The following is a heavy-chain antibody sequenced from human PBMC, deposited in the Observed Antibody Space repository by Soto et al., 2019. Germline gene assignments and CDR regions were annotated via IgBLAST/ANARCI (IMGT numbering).Heavy chain of an antibody. J-gene: IGHJ4*02. CDR1: GYSFSTYG. CDR2: ISGLNGNT. Sequence: QVHLVQSGAEVKKPGASVKVSCKASGYSFSTYGISWVRQAPGQGLEWMGWISGLNGNTKYAQNLQGRVTMTTDTSTSTAYLALRSLGFDDSAMYYCARDVFGEDGAGDFDYWGQGTLVTFSS. D-gene: IGHD3-10*01. V-gene: IGHV1-18*01. CDR3: ARDVFGEDGAGDFDY.